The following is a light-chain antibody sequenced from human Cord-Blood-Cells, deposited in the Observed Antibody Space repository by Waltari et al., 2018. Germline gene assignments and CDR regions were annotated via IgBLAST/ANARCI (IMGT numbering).Light chain of an antibody. V-gene: IGKV1-39*01. CDR1: QNIRSL. CDR2: AAS. Sequence: DFQMTQSTHSLSAYVGAKVTITCRASQNIRSLLNRYQQKPGKAPKLLIYAASSLQSGVPSRFSSSGSGTDFTLTISSLQPEDFATYYCQQSYSTPRTFGQGTKVEIK. CDR3: QQSYSTPRT. J-gene: IGKJ1*01.